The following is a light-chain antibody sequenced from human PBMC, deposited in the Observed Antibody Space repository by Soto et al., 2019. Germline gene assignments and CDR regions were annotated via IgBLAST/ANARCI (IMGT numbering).Light chain of an antibody. Sequence: QSVLTQPPSASGSPGQSVTISCTGTSSDVGRYVSWYQQHPGKAPKLIISDVTKRPSGVPDRFSGSKFGSTASLTVSGLQAEDEADYYCSSYAGSDNLWVFGGGTQLTVL. CDR2: DVT. J-gene: IGLJ3*02. V-gene: IGLV2-8*01. CDR1: SSDVGRY. CDR3: SSYAGSDNLWV.